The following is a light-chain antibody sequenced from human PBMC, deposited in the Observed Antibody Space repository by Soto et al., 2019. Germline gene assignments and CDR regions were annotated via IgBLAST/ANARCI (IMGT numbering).Light chain of an antibody. V-gene: IGLV2-14*02. CDR1: SSDVGSYNF. Sequence: QSALTQPASVSGSPGQSITISCTGTSSDVGSYNFVSWFQQHPGKAPKLMIYEGSERPSGVSNRFSGSKSGNTASLTISGLQAEDEADYYCQSYDSSLSGYVFGTGTKVTVL. CDR2: EGS. CDR3: QSYDSSLSGYV. J-gene: IGLJ1*01.